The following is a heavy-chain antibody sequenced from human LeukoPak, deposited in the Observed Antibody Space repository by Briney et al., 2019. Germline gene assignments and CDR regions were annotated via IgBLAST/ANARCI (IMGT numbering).Heavy chain of an antibody. CDR1: GFTFSSYW. J-gene: IGHJ4*02. CDR3: ARASLRYFDWFSHMSFDY. V-gene: IGHV3-74*01. D-gene: IGHD3-9*01. CDR2: INSDGSST. Sequence: GGSLRLSCAASGFTFSSYWMHWVRQAPGKGLVWVSRINSDGSSTSYADSVKGRFTISRDNAKNTLYLQMNSLRAEDTAVYYCARASLRYFDWFSHMSFDYWGQGTLVTVSS.